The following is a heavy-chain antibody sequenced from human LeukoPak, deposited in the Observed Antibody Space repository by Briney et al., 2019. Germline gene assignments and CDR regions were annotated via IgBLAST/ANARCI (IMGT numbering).Heavy chain of an antibody. Sequence: GGSLRLSCAASGFTVSSNYMSWVRQAPGKGLEWVLVIYSGGSTYYADSVKGRFTISRGNSKNTLYLQMNSLRAEDTAVYYCAREGATIRDQAFDPWGQGTLVTVSS. J-gene: IGHJ5*02. CDR2: IYSGGST. CDR3: AREGATIRDQAFDP. V-gene: IGHV3-53*01. CDR1: GFTVSSNY. D-gene: IGHD5-12*01.